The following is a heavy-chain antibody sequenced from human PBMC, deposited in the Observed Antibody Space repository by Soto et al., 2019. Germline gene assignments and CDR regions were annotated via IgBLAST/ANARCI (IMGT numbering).Heavy chain of an antibody. Sequence: GGSLRLSCAASGFTFSDHYMDWVRQAPGKGLEWVGRTRSKANSYTTEYAASVKGRFTISRDDSKNSLYLQMNSLKTEDTAVYYCARDLGWGQGTTVTVSS. CDR2: TRSKANSYTT. V-gene: IGHV3-72*01. CDR1: GFTFSDHY. J-gene: IGHJ6*02. CDR3: ARDLG.